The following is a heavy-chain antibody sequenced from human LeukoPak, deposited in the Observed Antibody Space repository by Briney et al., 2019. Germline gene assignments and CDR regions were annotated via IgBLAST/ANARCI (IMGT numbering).Heavy chain of an antibody. V-gene: IGHV4-39*07. CDR1: GGSISSNSYY. CDR3: ARGRGEGRGIALIRGVRAPSYNWFDP. J-gene: IGHJ5*02. D-gene: IGHD3-10*01. CDR2: IYYSGST. Sequence: SETLSLTCAVSGGSISSNSYYWGWIRQPPGKGLEWIGSIYYSGSTYYNPSLKSRVTISVDTSKNQLSLKLTSVTAADTAVYYCARGRGEGRGIALIRGVRAPSYNWFDPWGHGTQVTVSS.